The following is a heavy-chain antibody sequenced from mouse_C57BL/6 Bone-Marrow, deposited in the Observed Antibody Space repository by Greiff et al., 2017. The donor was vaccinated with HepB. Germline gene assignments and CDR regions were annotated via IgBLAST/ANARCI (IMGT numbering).Heavy chain of an antibody. CDR1: GYTFTSYW. CDR2: IDPSDSYT. D-gene: IGHD6-2*01. CDR3: ARGLPYYFDY. Sequence: VKLQESGAELVKPGASVKLSCKASGYTFTSYWMQWVKQRPGQGLEWIGEIDPSDSYTNYNQKFKGKATLTVDTSSSTAYMQLSSLTSEDSAVYYCARGLPYYFDYWGQGTTLTDSS. J-gene: IGHJ2*01. V-gene: IGHV1-50*01.